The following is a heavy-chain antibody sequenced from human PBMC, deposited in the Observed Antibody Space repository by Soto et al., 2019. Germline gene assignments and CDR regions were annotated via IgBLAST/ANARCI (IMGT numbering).Heavy chain of an antibody. Sequence: QVQLVESGGGVVQPGRSLSLSCAASGFTFSSYGMHWVRQAPGKGLEWVAVISYDGSNKYYADSVKGRFTISRDNSKNTLYLQMNSLRAEDTAVYYCAKDLEIVVGNYYYYMDVWGKGTTVTVSS. CDR3: AKDLEIVVGNYYYYMDV. CDR1: GFTFSSYG. V-gene: IGHV3-30*18. J-gene: IGHJ6*03. D-gene: IGHD2-2*03. CDR2: ISYDGSNK.